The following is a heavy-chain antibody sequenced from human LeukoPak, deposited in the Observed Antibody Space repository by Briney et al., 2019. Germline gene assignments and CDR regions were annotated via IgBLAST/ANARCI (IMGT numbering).Heavy chain of an antibody. CDR2: ISISSSYT. J-gene: IGHJ4*02. V-gene: IGHV3-11*05. D-gene: IGHD3-22*01. Sequence: TGGSLRLSCAASGFTFSDYYMSWIRQAPGKGLEWVSYISISSSYTKYADSVKGRFTISRDNAKKSLYLQMNSLRADDSAVYYCARDRAPGGFYLGDFYYWGQGALVTVSS. CDR3: ARDRAPGGFYLGDFYY. CDR1: GFTFSDYY.